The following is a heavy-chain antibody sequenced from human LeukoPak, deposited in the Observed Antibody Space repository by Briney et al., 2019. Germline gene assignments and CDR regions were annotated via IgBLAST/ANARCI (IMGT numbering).Heavy chain of an antibody. CDR3: ARDNGVLWFGDVVSYYYGMDV. D-gene: IGHD3-10*01. J-gene: IGHJ6*02. CDR1: GFTFSTYV. Sequence: PGGSLRLSCAASGFTFSTYVVTWVRQAPGKGLQWVSTISGSGGSTYYADSVKGRFTISRDNSKNTLYLQMNSLRAEDTAVYYCARDNGVLWFGDVVSYYYGMDVWGQGTTVTVSS. CDR2: ISGSGGST. V-gene: IGHV3-23*01.